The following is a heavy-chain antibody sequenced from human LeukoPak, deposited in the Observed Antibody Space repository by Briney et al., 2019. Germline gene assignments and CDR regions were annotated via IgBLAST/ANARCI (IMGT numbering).Heavy chain of an antibody. CDR3: ARDPRGYSGYPVFDY. V-gene: IGHV4-4*02. Sequence: PSETLSLTCAVSGGSISSSNWWSWVRQPPGTGLEWIGEIYHSGRTNYNPSLKSRVTISVDKSKNQFSLKLSSVTAADTAVYYCARDPRGYSGYPVFDYWGQGTLVTVSS. D-gene: IGHD5-12*01. CDR1: GGSISSSNW. J-gene: IGHJ4*02. CDR2: IYHSGRT.